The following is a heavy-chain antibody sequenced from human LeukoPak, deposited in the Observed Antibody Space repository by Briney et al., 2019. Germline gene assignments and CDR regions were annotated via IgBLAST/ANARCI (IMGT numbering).Heavy chain of an antibody. CDR3: AMTGVQLERRGSNDY. D-gene: IGHD1-1*01. CDR2: ISYDGSNK. J-gene: IGHJ4*02. V-gene: IGHV3-30-3*01. Sequence: GGSLRLSCAASGFTFSSYAMGWVRQAPGKGLEWVAVISYDGSNKYYADSVKGRFTISRDNSKNTLYLQMNSLRAEDTAVYYCAMTGVQLERRGSNDYWGQGTLVTVSS. CDR1: GFTFSSYA.